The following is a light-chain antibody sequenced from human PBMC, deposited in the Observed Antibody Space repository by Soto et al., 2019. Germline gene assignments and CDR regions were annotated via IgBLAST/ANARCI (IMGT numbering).Light chain of an antibody. J-gene: IGLJ1*01. Sequence: QSVLTHPPSVSRAPGQRFTISCTGSNSNIVAGYDVHWYQQLPGTAPKLIIYGNSNRPSVVPDRFSGSKSGTSASLNITGLQAEDEADYYCQSSGDSISGYVFGTGTKVTVL. CDR2: GNS. V-gene: IGLV1-40*01. CDR1: NSNIVAGYD. CDR3: QSSGDSISGYV.